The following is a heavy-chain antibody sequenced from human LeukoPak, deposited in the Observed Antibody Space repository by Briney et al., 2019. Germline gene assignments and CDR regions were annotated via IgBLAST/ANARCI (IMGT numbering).Heavy chain of an antibody. CDR3: ARDSSTRPFDY. V-gene: IGHV3-7*01. J-gene: IGHJ4*02. D-gene: IGHD2-2*01. Sequence: GGSLRLSCAASGFTFSSYWMSWVRQAPGKGLEWVANIKQDGSEKFYVDSVKGRFTISRDNAKNSLYLQMNSLRAEDTSVYYCARDSSTRPFDYWGQGTLVTVSS. CDR2: IKQDGSEK. CDR1: GFTFSSYW.